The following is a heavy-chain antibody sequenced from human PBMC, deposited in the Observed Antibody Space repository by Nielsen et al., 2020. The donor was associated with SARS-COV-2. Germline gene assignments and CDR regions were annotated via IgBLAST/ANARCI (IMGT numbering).Heavy chain of an antibody. CDR2: IYYSGST. D-gene: IGHD3-22*01. CDR3: ARITYYYDSSGYFPWYYFDY. CDR1: GGSISSSSYY. J-gene: IGHJ4*02. Sequence: SETLSLTCTVSGGSISSSSYYWGWIRQPPGKGLEWIGSIYYSGSTYYNPSLKSRVTISVDTSKNQFSLKLSSVTAAGTAVYYCARITYYYDSSGYFPWYYFDYWGQGTLVTVSS. V-gene: IGHV4-39*01.